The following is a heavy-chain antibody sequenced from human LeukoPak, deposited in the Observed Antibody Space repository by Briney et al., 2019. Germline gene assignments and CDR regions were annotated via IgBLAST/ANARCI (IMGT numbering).Heavy chain of an antibody. Sequence: GGSLRLSCAASGFTFRNYWMTWVRQTPGKGLEWVANIKDDGSEKYYVDSVKGRFTITRDNAKNSLYLQMNSLRVEDTAVYYCAREFRSGYNSRWFDYWGQGTLVTVSS. D-gene: IGHD6-19*01. CDR3: AREFRSGYNSRWFDY. J-gene: IGHJ5*01. CDR2: IKDDGSEK. V-gene: IGHV3-7*01. CDR1: GFTFRNYW.